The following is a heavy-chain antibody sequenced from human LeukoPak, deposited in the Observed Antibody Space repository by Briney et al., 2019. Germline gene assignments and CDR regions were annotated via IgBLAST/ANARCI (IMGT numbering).Heavy chain of an antibody. CDR1: GFTFSDHY. V-gene: IGHV3-11*01. CDR2: ISSSGSTI. CDR3: ARVFEAVAGPIDY. J-gene: IGHJ4*02. Sequence: GGSLRLSCAASGFTFSDHYMSWIRQAPGKGLEWVSYISSSGSTIYYADSVKGRFTISRDNAKNSLYLQMNSLRAEDTAVYYCARVFEAVAGPIDYWGQGTLVTVSS. D-gene: IGHD6-19*01.